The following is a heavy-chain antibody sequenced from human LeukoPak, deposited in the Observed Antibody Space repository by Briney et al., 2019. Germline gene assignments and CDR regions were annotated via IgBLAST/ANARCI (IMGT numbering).Heavy chain of an antibody. V-gene: IGHV3-33*01. CDR1: GFTFSSYG. J-gene: IGHJ6*02. CDR3: ARDTVTTWFNYYYGMDV. Sequence: PGGSLRLSCAASGFTFSSYGMHWVRQAPGKGLEWVAVIWYDGSNKYYADSVKGRFTISRDNSKNTLYLQMNSLRAEDTAVYYCARDTVTTWFNYYYGMDVWGQGTTVPVSS. D-gene: IGHD4-11*01. CDR2: IWYDGSNK.